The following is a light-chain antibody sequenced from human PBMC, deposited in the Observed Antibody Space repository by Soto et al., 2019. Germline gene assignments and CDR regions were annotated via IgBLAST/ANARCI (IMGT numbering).Light chain of an antibody. Sequence: AIRMTQSPSSFSASTGDRVTITCRASQGISSYLAWYQQKPGKAPKLLISAASTLQSGVPSSFSGSGSVTDFTLTISCLQSEDFATYYCQQYYRYPYTFGQGTKLEIK. CDR2: AAS. V-gene: IGKV1-8*01. CDR3: QQYYRYPYT. J-gene: IGKJ2*01. CDR1: QGISSY.